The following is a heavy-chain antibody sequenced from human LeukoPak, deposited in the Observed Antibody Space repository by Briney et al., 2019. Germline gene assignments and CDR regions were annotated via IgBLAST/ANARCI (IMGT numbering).Heavy chain of an antibody. CDR2: MYPGDSDT. V-gene: IGHV5-51*01. CDR3: ARGADSSGYFFDY. D-gene: IGHD3-22*01. CDR1: GHTFTNSW. J-gene: IGHJ4*02. Sequence: GESLKISCKGSGHTFTNSWIAWVRQKPGKGLEWMGIMYPGDSDTRYSPSFQGQVTISADKSISTAYLQWSSLKASDTAMHYCARGADSSGYFFDYWGQGTLVTVPS.